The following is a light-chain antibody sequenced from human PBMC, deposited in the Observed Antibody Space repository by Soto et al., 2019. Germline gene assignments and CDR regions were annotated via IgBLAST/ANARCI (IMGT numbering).Light chain of an antibody. Sequence: QSVLTQPPSASGSPGQSXTISCTGTSSDVGGYNYVSWYQQHPGKAPKLMIYEVSKRPSGVPDRFSGSKSGNTASLSVSGLQAEDEADYYCSSYAGSNIYVFGTGTKVTVL. CDR2: EVS. CDR1: SSDVGGYNY. V-gene: IGLV2-8*01. CDR3: SSYAGSNIYV. J-gene: IGLJ1*01.